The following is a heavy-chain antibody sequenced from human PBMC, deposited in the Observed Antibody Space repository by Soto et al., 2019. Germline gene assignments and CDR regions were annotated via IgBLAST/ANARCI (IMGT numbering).Heavy chain of an antibody. CDR1: GDSVPSSSVT. CDR2: TYYRSKWYN. Sequence: SQTLSLTCAISGDSVPSSSVTWNWIRQSPSRGLEWLGRTYYRSKWYNDYAESVKSRITINPDTSKNQFSLHLNSVTPEDTAVYYFVILKRKSALDFWGKGTLVTVSS. V-gene: IGHV6-1*01. J-gene: IGHJ4*02. D-gene: IGHD2-8*02. CDR3: VILKRKSALDF.